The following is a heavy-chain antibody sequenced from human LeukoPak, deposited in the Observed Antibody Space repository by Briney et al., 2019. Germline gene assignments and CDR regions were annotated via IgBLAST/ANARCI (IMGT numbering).Heavy chain of an antibody. CDR1: GYTFTGYY. D-gene: IGHD6-13*01. CDR2: INPNSGGT. V-gene: IGHV1-2*04. J-gene: IGHJ4*02. CDR3: ARDRSGQQLDFDY. Sequence: GASVKVSCKASGYTFTGYYMHWVRQAPGQGLEWMGWINPNSGGTNYAQKFQSWVTMTRDTSISTAYMELSRLRSDDTAVYYCARDRSGQQLDFDYWGQGTLVTVSS.